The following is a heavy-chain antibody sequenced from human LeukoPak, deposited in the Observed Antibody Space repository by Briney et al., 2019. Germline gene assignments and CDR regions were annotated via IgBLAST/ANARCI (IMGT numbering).Heavy chain of an antibody. CDR1: GFTFGDYA. J-gene: IGHJ3*02. V-gene: IGHV3-49*04. Sequence: PGRSLRLSCTASGFTFGDYAMSWVRRAPGKGLEWVGFIRSKAYGGTTEYAASVKGRFTISRDDSKSIAYLQMNSLKTEDTAVYYCTRIVVVAAFDAFDIWGQGTMVTVSS. CDR3: TRIVVVAAFDAFDI. D-gene: IGHD2-15*01. CDR2: IRSKAYGGTT.